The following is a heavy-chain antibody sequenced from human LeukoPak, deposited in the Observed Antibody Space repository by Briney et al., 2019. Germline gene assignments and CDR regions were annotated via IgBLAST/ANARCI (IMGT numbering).Heavy chain of an antibody. J-gene: IGHJ3*02. D-gene: IGHD2-2*01. V-gene: IGHV3-21*01. CDR2: ISSSSSYI. CDR3: ARDRDIVVVPAARNAFDI. CDR1: GFTFSSYS. Sequence: GGSLRLSCAASGFTFSSYSMNWVRQAPGKGLEWVSSISSSSSYIYYADSVKGRFTISRDNAKNSLYLQMNSLRAEDTAAYYCARDRDIVVVPAARNAFDIWGQGTMVTVSS.